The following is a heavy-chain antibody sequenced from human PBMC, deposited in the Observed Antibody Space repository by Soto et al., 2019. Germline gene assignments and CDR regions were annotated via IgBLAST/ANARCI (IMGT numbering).Heavy chain of an antibody. V-gene: IGHV3-30*18. CDR1: EFTFSSYG. Sequence: QVQLVESGGGVVQPGRSLRLSCAASEFTFSSYGMHWVRQAPGKGLEWVAVISYDGSNKYYADSVKGRFTISRDNSKNTLYLQMNSLRAEDTAVYYCAKGGVRTIPYYYYGMDVWGQGTTVTVSS. CDR3: AKGGVRTIPYYYYGMDV. D-gene: IGHD3-16*01. J-gene: IGHJ6*02. CDR2: ISYDGSNK.